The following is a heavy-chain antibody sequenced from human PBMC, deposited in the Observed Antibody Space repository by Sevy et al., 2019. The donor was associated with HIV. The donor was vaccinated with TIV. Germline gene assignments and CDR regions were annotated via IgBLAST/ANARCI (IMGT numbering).Heavy chain of an antibody. CDR1: GCTFDTYS. J-gene: IGHJ3*02. D-gene: IGHD3-16*01. CDR2: TTPMFATA. Sequence: ASVKVSCKASGCTFDTYSISWLRQAPGQGPEWLGGTTPMFATASYAQKFQGRVTIAADKSTNTAYMELRSLTSEDSAVYYCARDWDVTVGGGDAFDIWGQGTKVTVSS. V-gene: IGHV1-69*06. CDR3: ARDWDVTVGGGDAFDI.